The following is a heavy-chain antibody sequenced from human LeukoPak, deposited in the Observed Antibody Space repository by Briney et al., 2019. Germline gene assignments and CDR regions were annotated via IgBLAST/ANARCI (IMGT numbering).Heavy chain of an antibody. CDR1: GGSISSSSYY. CDR2: IYYSGST. CDR3: ARDRSVTYYDFWSGFSGFDP. V-gene: IGHV4-39*07. Sequence: SETLSLTCTVSGGSISSSSYYWGWIRQPPGKGLEWIGSIYYSGSTYYNPSLKSRVTISVDTSKNQFSLKLSSVTAADTAVYYCARDRSVTYYDFWSGFSGFDPWGQGTLVTVSS. J-gene: IGHJ5*02. D-gene: IGHD3-3*01.